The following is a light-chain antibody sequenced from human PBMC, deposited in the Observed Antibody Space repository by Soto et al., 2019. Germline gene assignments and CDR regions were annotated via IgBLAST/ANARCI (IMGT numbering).Light chain of an antibody. J-gene: IGLJ1*01. Sequence: QSVLTQPASMSGSPGQSITISCTGTNNDIGGYNYVSWYQQHPGKAPRLMIYEVNNRPSGVSNRFSGSKSGNTASLTISGLQAEDEADYYCSSYTSRSTLVFGTGTKLTVL. V-gene: IGLV2-14*01. CDR2: EVN. CDR1: NNDIGGYNY. CDR3: SSYTSRSTLV.